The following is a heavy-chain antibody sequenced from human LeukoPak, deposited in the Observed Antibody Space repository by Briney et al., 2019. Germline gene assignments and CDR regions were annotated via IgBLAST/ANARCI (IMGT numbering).Heavy chain of an antibody. CDR1: GFTFSSYS. Sequence: GGSLRLSCAASGFTFSSYSMSWVRQAPGKGLEWGSSISSSSSYIYYAYSVKGRFTISRDNAKNSLYLQMNSLRAEDTAVYYCARDEGFDYWGQGTLVTVSS. CDR3: ARDEGFDY. CDR2: ISSSSSYI. V-gene: IGHV3-21*01. J-gene: IGHJ4*02.